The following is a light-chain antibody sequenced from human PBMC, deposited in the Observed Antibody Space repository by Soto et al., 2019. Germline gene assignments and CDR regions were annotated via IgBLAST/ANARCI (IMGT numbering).Light chain of an antibody. CDR1: QGLVHSDGNTY. J-gene: IGKJ1*01. CDR2: KIS. Sequence: DVVMTQSPLSLPVTLGQPATISCRSSQGLVHSDGNTYLSWFQQRPGQSPRRLIYKISNRDSGVPDRFSGSGSGTDFTLKISRVEAEDIGVYYCMQGSYWPTTFGQGTKVDIK. CDR3: MQGSYWPTT. V-gene: IGKV2-30*02.